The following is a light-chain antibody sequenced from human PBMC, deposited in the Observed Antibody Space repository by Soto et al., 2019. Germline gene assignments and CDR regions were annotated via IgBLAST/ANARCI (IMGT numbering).Light chain of an antibody. Sequence: QSALTQPASVSGSPGQSITISCTGTSSDVGSYNVVSWYQQHPGKAPKLMIYDVSNRPSGVSNRFSGSKSGNTASLTISGLQAEDEADYYCSSYTSSSTPPYVFGTGTKLTVL. V-gene: IGLV2-14*02. CDR2: DVS. CDR3: SSYTSSSTPPYV. J-gene: IGLJ1*01. CDR1: SSDVGSYNV.